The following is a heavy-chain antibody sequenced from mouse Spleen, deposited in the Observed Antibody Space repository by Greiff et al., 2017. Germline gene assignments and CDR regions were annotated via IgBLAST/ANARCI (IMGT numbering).Heavy chain of an antibody. CDR3: TEREYGNYAWFAY. CDR1: GYTFTDYE. J-gene: IGHJ3*01. V-gene: IGHV1-15*01. CDR2: IDPETGGT. Sequence: QVQLQQSGAELVRPGASVTLSCKASGYTFTDYEMHWVKQTPVHGLEWIGAIDPETGGTAYNQKFKGKAILTADKSSSTAYMELRSLTSEDSAVYYCTEREYGNYAWFAYWGQGTLVTVSA. D-gene: IGHD2-10*02.